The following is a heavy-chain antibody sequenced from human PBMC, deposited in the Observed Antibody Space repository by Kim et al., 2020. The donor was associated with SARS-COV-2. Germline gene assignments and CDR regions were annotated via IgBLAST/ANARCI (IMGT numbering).Heavy chain of an antibody. CDR2: ISWNSKTL. J-gene: IGHJ4*02. CDR3: VKDTVPCYDSSGPFEN. D-gene: IGHD3-22*01. V-gene: IGHV3-9*01. Sequence: GGSLRLSCAASGFNFDDYAMHWVRQAPGKGLEWVSGISWNSKTLGYADSVKGRFSISRDNAKNSLFLQMTSLRADDTALYYCVKDTVPCYDSSGPFENWGQRTLVTVSS. CDR1: GFNFDDYA.